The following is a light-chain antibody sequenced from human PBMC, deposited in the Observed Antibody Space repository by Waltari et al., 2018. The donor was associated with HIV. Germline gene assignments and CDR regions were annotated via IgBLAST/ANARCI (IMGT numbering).Light chain of an antibody. V-gene: IGLV2-8*01. CDR1: SDDIGGYNY. J-gene: IGLJ2*01. CDR3: SSFAGSNTVV. Sequence: QSALTQPPSASGSLGQSVTISCSGTSDDIGGYNYVFWYQQYPAKAPKLLIYEVNKPPSGVPARFSGSKSLNTASLTVSGLQAEDEAHYFCSSFAGSNTVVFGGGTKLTVL. CDR2: EVN.